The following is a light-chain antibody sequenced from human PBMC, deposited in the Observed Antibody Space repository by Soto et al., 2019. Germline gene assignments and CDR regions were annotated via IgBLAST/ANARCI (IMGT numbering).Light chain of an antibody. CDR2: WAS. CDR1: QSLLYGGNDRNY. Sequence: DIVMTQSPDSLAVSLGERATIDCKSSQSLLYGGNDRNYLAWYQHKPGQSPKLIMYWASTREAGVPDRFSGSGSGTHSTLTISSLQAEDVAVYYCQQYYTTPQTFGQGTKLEIK. J-gene: IGKJ2*01. V-gene: IGKV4-1*01. CDR3: QQYYTTPQT.